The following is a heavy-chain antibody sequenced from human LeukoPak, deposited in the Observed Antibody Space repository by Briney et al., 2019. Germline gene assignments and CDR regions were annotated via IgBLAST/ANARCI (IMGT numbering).Heavy chain of an antibody. D-gene: IGHD3-9*01. CDR2: IYYSGST. J-gene: IGHJ4*02. V-gene: IGHV4-59*01. Sequence: AETLSLTCTVSGGSISRYYWICIRQPPGKGLEWIGYIYYSGSTNYNPSLKSRVTISVDTSKNQFSLKLSSVTAADTAVYYCARGGDILTGYPNYFDYWGQGTLVTVSS. CDR1: GGSISRYY. CDR3: ARGGDILTGYPNYFDY.